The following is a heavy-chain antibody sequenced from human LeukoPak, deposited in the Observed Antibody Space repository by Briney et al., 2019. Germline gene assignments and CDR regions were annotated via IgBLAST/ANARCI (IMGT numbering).Heavy chain of an antibody. Sequence: GGSLRLSCAASGFTFSSYGMHWVCQAPGKGLEWVAVIWYDGSNKYYADSVKGRFTISRDNSKNTLYLQMNSLRAEDTAEYYCARDWAAVAGTYYFDYWGQGTLVTVSS. CDR1: GFTFSSYG. CDR3: ARDWAAVAGTYYFDY. D-gene: IGHD6-19*01. V-gene: IGHV3-33*01. CDR2: IWYDGSNK. J-gene: IGHJ4*02.